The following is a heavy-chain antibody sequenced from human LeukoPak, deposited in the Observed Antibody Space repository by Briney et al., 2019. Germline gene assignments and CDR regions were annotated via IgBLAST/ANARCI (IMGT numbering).Heavy chain of an antibody. CDR2: IYYSGST. V-gene: IGHV4-39*01. D-gene: IGHD3-16*02. J-gene: IGHJ4*02. CDR3: TWIRPLALHLGVWGNWRYQDPLDFFDS. Sequence: SETLSLTCTVSGGSISSSSYYWGWIRQPPGEGPEWIGSIYYSGSTYYNPSLKSRVIMSVDTSKNQSSLKVDSVTAADTAVYSETWIRPLALHLGVWGNWRYQDPLDFFDSWGQGALVTVSS. CDR1: GGSISSSSYY.